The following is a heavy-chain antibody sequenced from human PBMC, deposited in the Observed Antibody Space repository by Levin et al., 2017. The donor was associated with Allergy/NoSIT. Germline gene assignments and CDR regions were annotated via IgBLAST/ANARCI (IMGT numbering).Heavy chain of an antibody. CDR1: GFTFSSYG. J-gene: IGHJ3*02. CDR3: ARFRYSLGAFDI. CDR2: ISYDGSNK. D-gene: IGHD5-18*01. V-gene: IGHV3-30*03. Sequence: GGSLRLSCAASGFTFSSYGMHWVRQAPGKGLEWVAVISYDGSNKYYADSVKGRFTISRDNSKNTLYVQMNSLRSEDTAVYSCARFRYSLGAFDIWGQGTMVTVSS.